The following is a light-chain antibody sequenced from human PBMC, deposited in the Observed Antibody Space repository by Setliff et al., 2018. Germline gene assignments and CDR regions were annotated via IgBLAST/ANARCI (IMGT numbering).Light chain of an antibody. CDR3: SSYEGGNNYV. V-gene: IGLV2-8*01. CDR2: EVS. Sequence: QSALTQPASVSGSPGQSITISCTGSSSDISVYNYVSWYQQHPGKAPKLMIYEVSKRPSGVPDRFSGSKSGNTASLTISGLQPEDEADYYCSSYEGGNNYVFGSGTKVTVL. CDR1: SSDISVYNY. J-gene: IGLJ1*01.